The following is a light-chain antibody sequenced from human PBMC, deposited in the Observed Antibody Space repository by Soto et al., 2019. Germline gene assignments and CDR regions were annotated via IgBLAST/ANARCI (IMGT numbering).Light chain of an antibody. J-gene: IGKJ1*01. V-gene: IGKV1-5*03. CDR1: QTISSW. CDR3: QHYNSYSEA. Sequence: DIQMTQSPSTLAASVGDRVTNTFRASQTISSWLAWYQQKPGKAPKLLIYKASTLKSGVPSRFSGSGSGTEFTLTISSLQPDDFATYYCQHYNSYSEAFGQGTKVDIK. CDR2: KAS.